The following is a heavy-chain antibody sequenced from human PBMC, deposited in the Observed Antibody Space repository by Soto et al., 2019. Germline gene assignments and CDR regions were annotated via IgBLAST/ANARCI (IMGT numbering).Heavy chain of an antibody. D-gene: IGHD6-13*01. CDR3: ARNPVYSSSCPATGYYYGIGV. CDR2: INHTGST. Sequence: SETLSPTCTVSGGSFSAYYWSWICLLPGQGMEWTGQINHTGSTNYSPSLKSRVTISVDTSKNQFSLKLSSVTAADTPVYYCARNPVYSSSCPATGYYYGIGVWGQGTTVT. J-gene: IGHJ6*02. V-gene: IGHV4-34*01. CDR1: GGSFSAYY.